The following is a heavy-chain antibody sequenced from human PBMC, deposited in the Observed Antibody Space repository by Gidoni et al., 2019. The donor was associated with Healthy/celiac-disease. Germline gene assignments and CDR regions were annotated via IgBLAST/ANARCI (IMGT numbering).Heavy chain of an antibody. CDR1: GFTFSSYA. CDR2: ISSNGGST. CDR3: ARDSGYGKYYFDY. Sequence: EVQLVESGEGLVQPGGSLRLSCAASGFTFSSYAMHWVRQAPGKGLEYVSAISSNGGSTYYADSVKGRFTISRDNSKNTLYLQMGSLRAEDMAVYYCARDSGYGKYYFDYWGQGTLVTVSS. J-gene: IGHJ4*02. V-gene: IGHV3-64*02. D-gene: IGHD5-12*01.